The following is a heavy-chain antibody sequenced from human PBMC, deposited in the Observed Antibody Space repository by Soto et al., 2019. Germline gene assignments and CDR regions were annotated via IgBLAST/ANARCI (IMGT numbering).Heavy chain of an antibody. D-gene: IGHD3-3*01. Sequence: PGGSLILSCAASGFTFSNAWMNWVRQAPGKGLEWVGRIKSKTDGGTTDYAAPVKGRFTISRDDSKNTLYLQMNSLKTEDTAVYYCTTAPSEWLLWESFDYWGQGTLVTVSS. V-gene: IGHV3-15*07. CDR1: GFTFSNAW. J-gene: IGHJ4*02. CDR3: TTAPSEWLLWESFDY. CDR2: IKSKTDGGTT.